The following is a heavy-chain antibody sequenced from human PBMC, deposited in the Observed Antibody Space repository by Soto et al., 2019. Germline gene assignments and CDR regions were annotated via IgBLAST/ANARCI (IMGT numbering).Heavy chain of an antibody. CDR3: ARDYFDSSDYTTNWFDP. V-gene: IGHV4-30-4*01. J-gene: IGHJ5*02. Sequence: SETLSLTCTVSGGSISSGDYYWSWIRQPPGKGLEWIGYIYYSGSTYYHPSLKSRVTISVDTSKNQFSLKLTSVTAADTALYYCARDYFDSSDYTTNWFDPWGQGALVPVSS. CDR2: IYYSGST. D-gene: IGHD3-22*01. CDR1: GGSISSGDYY.